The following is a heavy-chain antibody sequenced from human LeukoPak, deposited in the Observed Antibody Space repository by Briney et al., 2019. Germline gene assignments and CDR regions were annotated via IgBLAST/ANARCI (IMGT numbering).Heavy chain of an antibody. CDR1: GGSISSYY. D-gene: IGHD6-6*01. V-gene: IGHV4-59*08. J-gene: IGHJ4*02. CDR3: ARQSLEYSSFPFDY. Sequence: PSETLSLTCTVSGGSISSYYWSWIRQPPGKGLEWIGYIYYSGSTNYNASLKSRVTISVDTSKNQFSLKLSSVTAADTAVYYCARQSLEYSSFPFDYWGQGTLVTVSS. CDR2: IYYSGST.